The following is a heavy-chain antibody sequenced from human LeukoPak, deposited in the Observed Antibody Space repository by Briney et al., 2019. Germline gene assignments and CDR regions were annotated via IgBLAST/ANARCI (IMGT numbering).Heavy chain of an antibody. D-gene: IGHD3-3*01. Sequence: GASVKVSCKASGYTFTSYAMNWVRQAPGQGLEWMGWINTNTGNPTYAQGFTGRFVFSLDTSVSTAYLQISSLKAEDTAVYYCASSYDFQTGYYYYYYMDVWGKGTTVTVSS. CDR3: ASSYDFQTGYYYYYYMDV. CDR1: GYTFTSYA. J-gene: IGHJ6*03. CDR2: INTNTGNP. V-gene: IGHV7-4-1*02.